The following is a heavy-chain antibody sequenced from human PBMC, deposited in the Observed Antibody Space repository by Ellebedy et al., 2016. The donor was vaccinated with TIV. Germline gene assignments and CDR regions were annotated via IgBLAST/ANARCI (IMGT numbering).Heavy chain of an antibody. CDR2: MYGSGRGI. D-gene: IGHD5-24*01. CDR1: GFTVSNNY. CDR3: AKEQVAGDGRWVFDS. J-gene: IGHJ3*01. V-gene: IGHV3-53*01. Sequence: GESLKISCAASGFTVSNNYMSWVRQAPGKGLEWVSGMYGSGRGISYSESVKGRFIISRYNSKNTLYLEMNNLRAEDTAIYYCAKEQVAGDGRWVFDSWGQGTVVTVSS.